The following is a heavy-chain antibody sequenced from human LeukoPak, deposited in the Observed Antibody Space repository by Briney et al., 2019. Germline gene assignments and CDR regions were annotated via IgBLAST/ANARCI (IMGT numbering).Heavy chain of an antibody. CDR3: AKEPYMLTAYYTDYFDY. CDR2: ISGSGHST. D-gene: IGHD3-9*01. CDR1: GFTFTSSA. J-gene: IGHJ4*02. V-gene: IGHV3-23*01. Sequence: GGSLRLSCAASGFTFTSSAMSWVRQSPGKGLEWVSSISGSGHSTDYADSVKGRFTVSRDNSKNTLYLQMNSLRAEDTAIYFCAKEPYMLTAYYTDYFDYWGQGTLVTVSS.